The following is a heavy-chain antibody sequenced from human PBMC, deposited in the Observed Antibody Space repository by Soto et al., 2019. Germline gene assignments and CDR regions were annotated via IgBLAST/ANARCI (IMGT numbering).Heavy chain of an antibody. Sequence: GGSLRLSCAASGFTFSSYAMSWVRQAPGKGLEWVSAISGSGGGTYYADSVKGRFTVSRDNSKNTLYLQMNSLGAEDTAVYSCAKAWMDNARHRYFDHWGQGTLVTVSS. J-gene: IGHJ4*02. CDR1: GFTFSSYA. CDR2: ISGSGGGT. V-gene: IGHV3-23*01. CDR3: AKAWMDNARHRYFDH. D-gene: IGHD5-12*01.